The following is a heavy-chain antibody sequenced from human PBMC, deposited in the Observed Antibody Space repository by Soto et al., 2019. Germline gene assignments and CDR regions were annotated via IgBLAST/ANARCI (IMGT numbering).Heavy chain of an antibody. CDR2: IYHSGST. CDR1: CYSISSGYY. CDR3: ARDSSSSGDFDI. Sequence: SETLSLTCAVSCYSISSGYYWGWIRQPPGKGLEWIGGIYHSGSTYYNPSLKSRVTISVDTSKNQFSLKLSSVTAADTAVYYCARDSSSSGDFDIWGQGTMVTVSS. J-gene: IGHJ3*02. D-gene: IGHD6-6*01. V-gene: IGHV4-38-2*02.